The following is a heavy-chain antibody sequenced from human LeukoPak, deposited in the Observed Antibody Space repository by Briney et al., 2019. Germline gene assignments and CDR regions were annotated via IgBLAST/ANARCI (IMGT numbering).Heavy chain of an antibody. CDR1: GDSIGRSTYS. CDR3: ARQVAVVEPTDPNWFDS. CDR2: IFYNGRT. D-gene: IGHD2-21*01. Sequence: PSETLSLTCNVSGDSIGRSTYSWGWVRQTPEKGLEWIGSIFYNGRTYYTPSLQSRVIMSLDTSKNQFSLRLTSVTAADTAVYYCARQVAVVEPTDPNWFDSWGQGTLVTVSS. V-gene: IGHV4-39*07. J-gene: IGHJ5*01.